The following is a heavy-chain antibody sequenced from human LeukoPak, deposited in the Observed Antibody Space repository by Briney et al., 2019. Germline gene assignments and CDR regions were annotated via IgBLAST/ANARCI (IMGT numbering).Heavy chain of an antibody. CDR2: IIPIFGTA. J-gene: IGHJ6*03. D-gene: IGHD3-22*01. CDR3: VRDLHSSGSIYYYYMDV. V-gene: IGHV1-69*05. CDR1: GGTFSSYA. Sequence: ASVKVSCKASGGTFSSYAISWVRQAPGQGLEWMGRIIPIFGTANYAQKFQGRVTITTDESTSTAYMELSSLRSEDTAVYYCVRDLHSSGSIYYYYMDVWGKGTTVTVSS.